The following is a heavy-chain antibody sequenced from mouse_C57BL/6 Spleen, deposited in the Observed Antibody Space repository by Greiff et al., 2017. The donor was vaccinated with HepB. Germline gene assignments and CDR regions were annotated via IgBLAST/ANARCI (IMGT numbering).Heavy chain of an antibody. Sequence: VQLQQPGAELVKPGASVKLSCKASGYTFTSYWMHWVKQRPGQGLEWIGMIHPNSGSTNYNEKFKSKATLTVDKSSSTAYMQLSSLTSEDSAVYYCARDYGNYVYAMDYWGQGTSVTVSS. V-gene: IGHV1-64*01. CDR2: IHPNSGST. CDR1: GYTFTSYW. D-gene: IGHD2-1*01. CDR3: ARDYGNYVYAMDY. J-gene: IGHJ4*01.